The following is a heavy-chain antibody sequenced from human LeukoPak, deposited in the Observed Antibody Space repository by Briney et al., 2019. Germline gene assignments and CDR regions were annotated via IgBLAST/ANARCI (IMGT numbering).Heavy chain of an antibody. CDR2: IIPIFGTA. V-gene: IGHV1-69*13. D-gene: IGHD2-15*01. Sequence: ASVKVSCKASGGTFSSYAISWVRQAPGQGLEWMGGIIPIFGTANYAQKFQGRVTITADESTSTAYMELSSLRSEDTAVYYCARGEEVVAATYFDYWGQGTLVTVSS. CDR3: ARGEEVVAATYFDY. CDR1: GGTFSSYA. J-gene: IGHJ4*02.